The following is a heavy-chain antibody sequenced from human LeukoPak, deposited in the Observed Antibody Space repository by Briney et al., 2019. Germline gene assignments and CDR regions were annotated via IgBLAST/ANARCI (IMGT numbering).Heavy chain of an antibody. D-gene: IGHD6-19*01. CDR3: AKEAQASSGWNFDY. V-gene: IGHV3-7*01. CDR2: IKQDGSEK. J-gene: IGHJ4*02. Sequence: GGSLRLSCAASGFTFSSHWMNWVRQAPGKGLEWVANIKQDGSEKYYVDSVKGRFTISRDNAKNSLYLQMNSLRAEDTAVYYCAKEAQASSGWNFDYWGQGTLVTVSS. CDR1: GFTFSSHW.